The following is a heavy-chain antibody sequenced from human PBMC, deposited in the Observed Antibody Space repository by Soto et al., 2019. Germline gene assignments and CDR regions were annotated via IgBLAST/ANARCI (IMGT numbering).Heavy chain of an antibody. D-gene: IGHD3-16*01. CDR1: GXIISDYS. CDR2: VSRGSGDI. V-gene: IGHV3-48*02. J-gene: IGHJ4*02. CDR3: VRDDNWAFDY. Sequence: GSLRLTCAASGXIISDYSFNWVRQGPGKGLEWISYVSRGSGDISYADAVKGRFSISIYYANNSLYLEMNSLRDEDTAVYYCVRDDNWAFDYWGQATLVTVSS.